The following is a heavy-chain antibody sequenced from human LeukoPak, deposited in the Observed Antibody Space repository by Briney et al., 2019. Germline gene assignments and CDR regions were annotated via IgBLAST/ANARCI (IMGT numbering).Heavy chain of an antibody. Sequence: GGSLRLSCAASGFTFSSYAMNWVRQTPGKGLEWVSVICGSGGGTFYADSVKGRFTISRDNSKNTLYVQMNSLRAEDTAVYYCAKTREDFWGRAKGGMDVWGKGTTVTVSS. CDR3: AKTREDFWGRAKGGMDV. J-gene: IGHJ6*04. D-gene: IGHD3-3*01. CDR2: ICGSGGGT. CDR1: GFTFSSYA. V-gene: IGHV3-23*01.